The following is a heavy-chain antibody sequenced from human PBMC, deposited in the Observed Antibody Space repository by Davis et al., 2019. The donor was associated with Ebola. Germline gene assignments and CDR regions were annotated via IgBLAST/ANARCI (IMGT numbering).Heavy chain of an antibody. Sequence: GESLKISCSASGFTFSSYAMHWVRQAPGKGLESVSRISTNGETTYYAESVKGRFTISRDYAKNSLFLQMNSLRAEDTAVYYCARMSCTSGNCGWFGDRPTHFDSWGQGTLVTVSS. D-gene: IGHD3-10*01. CDR3: ARMSCTSGNCGWFGDRPTHFDS. CDR2: ISTNGETT. J-gene: IGHJ4*02. CDR1: GFTFSSYA. V-gene: IGHV3-64*04.